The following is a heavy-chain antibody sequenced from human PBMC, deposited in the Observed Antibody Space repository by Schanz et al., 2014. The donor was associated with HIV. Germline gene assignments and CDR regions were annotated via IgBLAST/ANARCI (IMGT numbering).Heavy chain of an antibody. CDR3: ARDFNIGDQYYFDH. CDR1: GYTFTSYY. D-gene: IGHD2-21*02. J-gene: IGHJ4*02. Sequence: QVQLVQSGAEVKKPGASVKVSCKASGYTFTSYYMHWVRQAPGQGLEGMGMINPSGAGTTYARKLQGRVTMTRDTSTSTVYMHLSSLRSDDTAVYFCARDFNIGDQYYFDHWGQGTLVTVSS. V-gene: IGHV1-46*04. CDR2: INPSGAGT.